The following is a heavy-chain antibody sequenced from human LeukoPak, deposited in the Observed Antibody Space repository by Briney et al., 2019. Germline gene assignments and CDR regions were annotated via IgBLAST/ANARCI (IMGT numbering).Heavy chain of an antibody. V-gene: IGHV1-2*02. Sequence: ASVKVSCKASGYTFTGYYMHWVRQAPGQGLEWMGWINPNSGGTNYAQKFQGRVAMTRDTSISTAYMELSRLRSDDTVVYYCARGEELRFLEWLLPHDYWGQGTLVTVSS. CDR3: ARGEELRFLEWLLPHDY. J-gene: IGHJ4*02. CDR2: INPNSGGT. CDR1: GYTFTGYY. D-gene: IGHD3-3*01.